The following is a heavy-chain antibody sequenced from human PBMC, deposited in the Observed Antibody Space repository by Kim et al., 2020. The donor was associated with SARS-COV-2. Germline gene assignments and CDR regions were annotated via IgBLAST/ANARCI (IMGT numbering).Heavy chain of an antibody. D-gene: IGHD2-15*01. CDR3: ARGRPHIVVVVAATPGNFDY. V-gene: IGHV3-7*03. J-gene: IGHJ4*02. CDR1: GFTFSSYW. Sequence: GGSLRLSCAASGFTFSSYWMSWVRQAPGKGLEWVANIKQDGSEKYYVDSVKGRFTISRDNAKNSLYLQMNSLRAEDTAVYYCARGRPHIVVVVAATPGNFDYWGQGTLVTVSS. CDR2: IKQDGSEK.